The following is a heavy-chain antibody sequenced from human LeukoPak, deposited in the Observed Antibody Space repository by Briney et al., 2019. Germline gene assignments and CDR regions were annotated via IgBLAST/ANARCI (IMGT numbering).Heavy chain of an antibody. Sequence: ASVKVSCKASGYSFTDFYIHWVRQAPGQGLEWMGWIKPKTGVTNYAHKFQGRVTMTRDTSSSTAYLELRRLTSDDTAVYYCARDEAPDCSGGSCYSGRSWFDPWGQGTLVTVSS. V-gene: IGHV1-2*07. D-gene: IGHD2-15*01. CDR3: ARDEAPDCSGGSCYSGRSWFDP. J-gene: IGHJ5*02. CDR1: GYSFTDFY. CDR2: IKPKTGVT.